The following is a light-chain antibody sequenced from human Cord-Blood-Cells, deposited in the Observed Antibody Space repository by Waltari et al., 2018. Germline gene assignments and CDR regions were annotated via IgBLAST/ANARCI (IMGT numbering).Light chain of an antibody. V-gene: IGKV1-39*01. CDR2: AAS. CDR3: QQNYSTPLT. Sequence: IQMTQSSSSLSAAVGDRVIITCRASKSISSYLKWYQQKPAKAPKLLIYAASSLQSGVPSRFSGSGSGTDYTLTISSLQPEDFATYYCQQNYSTPLTFGGGTKVEIK. J-gene: IGKJ4*01. CDR1: KSISSY.